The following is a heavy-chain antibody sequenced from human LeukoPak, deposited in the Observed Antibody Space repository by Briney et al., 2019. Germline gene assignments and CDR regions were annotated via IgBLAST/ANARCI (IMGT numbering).Heavy chain of an antibody. D-gene: IGHD3-10*02. Sequence: PGGSLRLSCAASGFTFDDCAMHWVRQAPGKGLEWVSGISWNSGSIGYVDSVKGRFTISRDNAKNSLYLQMNSLRAEDTAVYYCAELGITMIGGVWGKGTTVTISS. CDR2: ISWNSGSI. CDR3: AELGITMIGGV. V-gene: IGHV3-9*01. CDR1: GFTFDDCA. J-gene: IGHJ6*04.